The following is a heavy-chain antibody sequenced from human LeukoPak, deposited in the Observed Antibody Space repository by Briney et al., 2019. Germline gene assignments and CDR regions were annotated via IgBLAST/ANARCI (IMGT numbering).Heavy chain of an antibody. J-gene: IGHJ4*02. CDR3: ARGESITFGGVIVP. CDR1: GYTFTSYD. CDR2: MNPNSGNA. D-gene: IGHD3-16*02. V-gene: IGHV1-8*01. Sequence: ASVKVSCKASGYTFTSYDINWVRQATGQGLEWMGWMNPNSGNAGYAQKFQGRVTMTRNTSISTAYMELSSLRSEDTAVYYCARGESITFGGVIVPWGQGTLVTVSS.